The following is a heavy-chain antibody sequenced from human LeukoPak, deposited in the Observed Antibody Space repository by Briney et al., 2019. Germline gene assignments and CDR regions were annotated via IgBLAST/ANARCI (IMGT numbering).Heavy chain of an antibody. CDR1: GFTFTSYW. J-gene: IGHJ4*02. Sequence: GGSLRLSCAASGFTFTSYWMTWVRQAPGKGLERVANTKHDGSERYYVDSVKGRFTISRDNVKNSLFLQMDSLRAEDTAVYYCARGGLYGDYYFDYWGQGTLVTVTS. CDR3: ARGGLYGDYYFDY. V-gene: IGHV3-7*04. CDR2: TKHDGSER. D-gene: IGHD2-21*02.